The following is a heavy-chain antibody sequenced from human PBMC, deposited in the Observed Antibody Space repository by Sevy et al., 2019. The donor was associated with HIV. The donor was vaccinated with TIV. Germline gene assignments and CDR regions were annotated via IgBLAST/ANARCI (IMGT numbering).Heavy chain of an antibody. V-gene: IGHV3-9*01. D-gene: IGHD3-10*01. Sequence: GGSLRLSCAASGFTFGDYAMHWVRQAPGKGLEWVSGISWNSADKGYADSVKGRFTISRDNAKNSLYLQMNSLRVEDTAWYYCAKDKSFFGSGSGWWYFDYLGQGLMVTVSS. J-gene: IGHJ4*02. CDR3: AKDKSFFGSGSGWWYFDY. CDR2: ISWNSADK. CDR1: GFTFGDYA.